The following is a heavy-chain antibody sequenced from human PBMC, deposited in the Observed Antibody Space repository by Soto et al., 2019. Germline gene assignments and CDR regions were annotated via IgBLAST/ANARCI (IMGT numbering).Heavy chain of an antibody. D-gene: IGHD2-21*02. CDR2: ISYDGSSK. CDR3: ARDIVVMTDRYFDL. Sequence: PGGSLRLSCAASGFTFSSYAMHWVRQAPGKGLERVAVISYDGSSKYYADSVKGRFTISRDNSKNTLYLQMNSLRAEDTAVYYCARDIVVMTDRYFDLWGRGTLVTVSS. CDR1: GFTFSSYA. J-gene: IGHJ2*01. V-gene: IGHV3-30-3*01.